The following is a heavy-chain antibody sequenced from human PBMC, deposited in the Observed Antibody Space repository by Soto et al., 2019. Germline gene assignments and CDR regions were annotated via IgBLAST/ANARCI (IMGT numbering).Heavy chain of an antibody. CDR1: GGTFSSYA. CDR3: ARKLLGYCSGGSCYYAFDI. Sequence: QVQLVQSGAEVKKPGSSVKVSCKASGGTFSSYAISWVRQAPGQGLEWMGGIIPIFGTANYAQKFQGRVTITADESTSTAYMELSSLRSEDTAVYYCARKLLGYCSGGSCYYAFDIWGQGTMVTVSS. D-gene: IGHD2-15*01. V-gene: IGHV1-69*01. CDR2: IIPIFGTA. J-gene: IGHJ3*02.